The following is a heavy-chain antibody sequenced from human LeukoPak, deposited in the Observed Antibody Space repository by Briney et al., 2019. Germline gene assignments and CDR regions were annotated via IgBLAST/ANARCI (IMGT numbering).Heavy chain of an antibody. J-gene: IGHJ4*02. D-gene: IGHD3-3*01. CDR3: ARDYDLWSGYYSPTRGYFGY. CDR1: GFTFSSYG. Sequence: GGSLRLSCAASGFTFSSYGMHWVRQAPGKGLEWVAFIRYDGSNKYYTDSVKGRFTISRDNSKNTLYLQMDSLRAEDTAVYYCARDYDLWSGYYSPTRGYFGYWGQGTLVTVSS. V-gene: IGHV3-30*02. CDR2: IRYDGSNK.